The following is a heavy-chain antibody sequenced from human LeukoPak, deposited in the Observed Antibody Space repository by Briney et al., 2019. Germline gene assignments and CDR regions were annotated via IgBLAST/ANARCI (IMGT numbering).Heavy chain of an antibody. D-gene: IGHD1-26*01. CDR1: GFTFSSYN. V-gene: IGHV3-21*04. Sequence: KTGGSLRLSCAASGFTFSSYNMNWVRQAPGKGLEWVSSISRSSRYRYYADSVKGRFTISRDNAKTSLYLQMNSLRAEDTALYHCARRVGATPRGYFDYWGQGTLVTVSS. CDR2: ISRSSRYR. CDR3: ARRVGATPRGYFDY. J-gene: IGHJ4*02.